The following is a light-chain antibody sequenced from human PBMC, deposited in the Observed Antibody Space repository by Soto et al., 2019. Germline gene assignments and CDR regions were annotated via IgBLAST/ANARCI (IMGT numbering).Light chain of an antibody. CDR3: QQFNTYPLT. V-gene: IGKV1-13*02. Sequence: AIQLTQSPSSLSASVGDRVTITCRASQDIRGALAWYQQKPGKPPKLLIFDVSSLQSGVPSRFNGSGSGTAFNLTIISLQLEDFSTYYLQQFNTYPLTFRQGTRLEI. CDR1: QDIRGA. J-gene: IGKJ5*01. CDR2: DVS.